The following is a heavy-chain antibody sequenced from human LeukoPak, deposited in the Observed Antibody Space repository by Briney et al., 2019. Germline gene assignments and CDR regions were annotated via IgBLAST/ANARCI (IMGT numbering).Heavy chain of an antibody. D-gene: IGHD3-10*01. CDR3: ARAGSGYSFDY. CDR2: LYYSGST. V-gene: IGHV4-59*08. J-gene: IGHJ4*02. CDR1: GTSISTYY. Sequence: PSETLSLNCTVSGTSISTYYWSWIRQPPGKGLEWVGYLYYSGSTSYNPSLKSRVTISVDTSKNQFSLRLSSVTAADTAVYYCARAGSGYSFDYWGQGTLVNVAS.